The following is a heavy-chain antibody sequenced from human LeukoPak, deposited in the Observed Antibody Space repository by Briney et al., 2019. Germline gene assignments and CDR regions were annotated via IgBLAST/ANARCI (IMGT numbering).Heavy chain of an antibody. J-gene: IGHJ4*02. D-gene: IGHD2-2*01. CDR2: IYYSGST. CDR1: GGSISSYY. CDR3: ASYCSSTSCYGYYFDC. V-gene: IGHV4-59*01. Sequence: SETLSLTCTVSGGSISSYYWSWIRQPPGKGLEWIGYIYYSGSTNYNPSLKNRVTISVDTPKNQFSLKLSSVTAADTAGYYCASYCSSTSCYGYYFDCWGQGTLVTVSS.